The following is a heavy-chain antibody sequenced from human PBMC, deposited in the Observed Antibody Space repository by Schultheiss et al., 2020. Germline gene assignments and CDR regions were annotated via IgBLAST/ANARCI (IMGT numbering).Heavy chain of an antibody. J-gene: IGHJ4*02. D-gene: IGHD1-1*01. CDR1: GGSFSGYH. CDR2: INHSGST. Sequence: SETLSLTCDVYGGSFSGYHWTWIRQPPGKGLEWIGEINHSGSTNYNPSLKSRVTISVDTSKNQFSLKLSSVTAADTAVYYCARVDWNPDYWGQGTLVNVSS. V-gene: IGHV4-34*01. CDR3: ARVDWNPDY.